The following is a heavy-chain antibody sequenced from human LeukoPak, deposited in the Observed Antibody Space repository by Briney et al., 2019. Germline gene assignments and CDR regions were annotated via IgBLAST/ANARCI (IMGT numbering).Heavy chain of an antibody. Sequence: SVKVSCKASGGTFSSYAISWVRQAPGQGLEWMGRIIPILGIANYAQKLQGRVTITADKSTSTAYMELSSLRSEDTAVYYCATQGATYCSGGSCPFDYWGQGTLVTVSS. CDR1: GGTFSSYA. D-gene: IGHD2-15*01. J-gene: IGHJ4*02. CDR3: ATQGATYCSGGSCPFDY. V-gene: IGHV1-69*04. CDR2: IIPILGIA.